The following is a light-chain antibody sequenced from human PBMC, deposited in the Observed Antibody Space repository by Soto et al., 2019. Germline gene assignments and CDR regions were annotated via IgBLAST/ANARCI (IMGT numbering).Light chain of an antibody. J-gene: IGKJ4*01. Sequence: EIMMTQSPATVSVSPGERATLSCRASQSISTNVAWYQQKPGQALRLLLYDASTRATGLSSRFSGGGSGTEFTLTISSLQSEDVAIYDGQQYNYWPPLTFGGGTRLEI. CDR1: QSISTN. CDR3: QQYNYWPPLT. CDR2: DAS. V-gene: IGKV3-15*01.